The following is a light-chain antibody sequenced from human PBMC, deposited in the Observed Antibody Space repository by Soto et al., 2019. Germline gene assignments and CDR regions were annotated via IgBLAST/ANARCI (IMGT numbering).Light chain of an antibody. V-gene: IGKV3-15*01. CDR1: QSVSSN. Sequence: ERVMTQSPATLSVSPGERATLSCRASQSVSSNLAWYQQKPGQAPRLLIYGASTRATGIPARFSGSGSGTEFTLTISSLQSEDFAVYHCQQYNDWPYTFGQGTKLEIK. J-gene: IGKJ2*01. CDR3: QQYNDWPYT. CDR2: GAS.